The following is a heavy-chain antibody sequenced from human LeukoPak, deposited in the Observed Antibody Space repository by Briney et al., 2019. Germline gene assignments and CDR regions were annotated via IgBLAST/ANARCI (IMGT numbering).Heavy chain of an antibody. CDR1: GFSVSTYA. Sequence: PGGSLRLSCAVSGFSVSTYAMSWVRQAPGKGLEWVSGISGSGGSTYYADSVGRFSISRDNSNNTLYLQLTSLRADDTAVYYCAKEGRGMGAATMDYWGQGTLVTVSS. J-gene: IGHJ4*02. CDR3: AKEGRGMGAATMDY. V-gene: IGHV3-23*01. D-gene: IGHD1-26*01. CDR2: ISGSGGST.